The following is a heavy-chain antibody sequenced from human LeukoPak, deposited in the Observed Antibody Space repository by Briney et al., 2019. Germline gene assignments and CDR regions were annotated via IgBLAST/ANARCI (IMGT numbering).Heavy chain of an antibody. Sequence: GGSLRLSCAASGFTVSSNYMSWVRQAPGKGLEWVSVIYSGGSTYYADSVKGRFTISRDNSKNTLYLQMNSLRAEDTAVYYCARDLKLSHSSSWYYVWFDPWGQGTLVTVSS. CDR2: IYSGGST. CDR1: GFTVSSNY. V-gene: IGHV3-66*02. CDR3: ARDLKLSHSSSWYYVWFDP. D-gene: IGHD6-13*01. J-gene: IGHJ5*02.